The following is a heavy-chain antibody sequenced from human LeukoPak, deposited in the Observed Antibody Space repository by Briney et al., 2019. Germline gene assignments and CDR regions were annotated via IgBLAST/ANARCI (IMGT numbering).Heavy chain of an antibody. J-gene: IGHJ3*02. CDR2: ISSSSSTI. V-gene: IGHV3-48*02. CDR3: ARDLDYYDSGSYYDAFDI. CDR1: GFTFSSYS. Sequence: PGGSLRLSCAASGFTFSSYSMTWVRQAPGRGLEWLSCISSSSSTIYYADSVKGRFTISRDNAKNSLYLQMNSLRDEDTAVYFCARDLDYYDSGSYYDAFDIWGRGTMVTVST. D-gene: IGHD3-10*01.